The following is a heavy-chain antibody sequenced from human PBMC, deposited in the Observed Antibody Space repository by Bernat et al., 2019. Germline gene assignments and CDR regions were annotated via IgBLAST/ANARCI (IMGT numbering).Heavy chain of an antibody. D-gene: IGHD3-16*02. CDR2: IRSKAYGGTT. J-gene: IGHJ4*02. V-gene: IGHV3-49*04. CDR3: ARLGYRLAEY. Sequence: EVQLVESGGGLVQPGRSLRLSCTASGFTFGDYAMSWVRQAPGKGLEWVGFIRSKAYGGTTEYAASVKGRFTISRDDSKSIAYLQMNSLKTEDTAVYYCARLGYRLAEYWGQGTLVTVSA. CDR1: GFTFGDYA.